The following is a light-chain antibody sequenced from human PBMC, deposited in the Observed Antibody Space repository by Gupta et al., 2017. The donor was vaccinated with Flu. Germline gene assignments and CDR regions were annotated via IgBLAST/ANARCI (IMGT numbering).Light chain of an antibody. CDR1: QSFSTY. CDR3: QQYKSYPLT. J-gene: IGKJ4*01. V-gene: IGKV1-5*03. Sequence: SASVGDRVTITCRASQSFSTYLAWYQQKPGKAPRLLIYKASNLESGVPSRFSASGSGTEFTLTISSLQPDDFATYYCQQYKSYPLTFGGGTKVEIK. CDR2: KAS.